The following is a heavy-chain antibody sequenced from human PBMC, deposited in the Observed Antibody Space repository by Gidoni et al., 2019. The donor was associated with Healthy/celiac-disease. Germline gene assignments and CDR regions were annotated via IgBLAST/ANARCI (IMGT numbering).Heavy chain of an antibody. CDR2: INTNTGHP. D-gene: IGHD3-10*01. Sequence: QVQLAQSGSELNKPGASVKLSCRASGYTFTTYAMHWVRQATGQGLEWMGWINTNTGHPTYAQGFTGRFVFCLDTSVSTAYRQISSLKAEDTAVYYCAREGGEVTMVQGDYYYYYMDVWGKGTTVTVSS. CDR1: GYTFTTYA. J-gene: IGHJ6*03. CDR3: AREGGEVTMVQGDYYYYYMDV. V-gene: IGHV7-4-1*02.